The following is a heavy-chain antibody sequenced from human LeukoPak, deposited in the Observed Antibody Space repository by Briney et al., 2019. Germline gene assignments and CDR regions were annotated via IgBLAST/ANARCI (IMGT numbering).Heavy chain of an antibody. J-gene: IGHJ4*02. CDR1: GGSISSYY. D-gene: IGHD3-3*01. V-gene: IGHV4-59*08. CDR3: ARAPWGRFDFWSGHPYYFDY. CDR2: IYYSGST. Sequence: SETLSLTCTVSGGSISSYYWSWIRQPPGKGLEWIGYIYYSGSTNYNPSLKSRVTISVDTSKNQFSLKLSSVTAADTAVYYCARAPWGRFDFWSGHPYYFDYWGQGTLVTVSS.